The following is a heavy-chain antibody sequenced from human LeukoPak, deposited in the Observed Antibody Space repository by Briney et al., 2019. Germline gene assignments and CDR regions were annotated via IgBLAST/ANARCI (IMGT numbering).Heavy chain of an antibody. CDR1: GFTFSNYW. D-gene: IGHD1-14*01. V-gene: IGHV3-74*01. J-gene: IGHJ5*01. CDR3: VRDWDHFDFDS. CDR2: IKGDGSHT. Sequence: GGSLRLSWAASGFTFSNYWMHWVRQAPGKGLVWVSRIKGDGSHTVYADSVKGRFTISRDNAKNTLYLQMKSLRDEDTAVYYCVRDWDHFDFDSWGQGTLVTVSS.